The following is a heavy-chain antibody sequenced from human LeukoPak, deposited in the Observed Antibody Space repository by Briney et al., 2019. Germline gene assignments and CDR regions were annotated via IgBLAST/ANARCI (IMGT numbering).Heavy chain of an antibody. CDR2: IFYSGST. J-gene: IGHJ6*03. D-gene: IGHD1-26*01. Sequence: ASETLSLTCTVSDGSISSHYWSWIRQPPGKGLEWIGYIFYSGSTNYDPSLKSRVTISVDTSKNQFSLKLSSVTAADTAVYYCARDPGRIVGATTSPYYYYYMDVWGKGTTVTVSS. CDR3: ARDPGRIVGATTSPYYYYYMDV. V-gene: IGHV4-59*11. CDR1: DGSISSHY.